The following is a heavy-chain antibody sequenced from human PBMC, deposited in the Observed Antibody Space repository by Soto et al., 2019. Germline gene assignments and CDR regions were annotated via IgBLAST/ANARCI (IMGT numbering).Heavy chain of an antibody. CDR3: AKGGPSTWNYLGWCAP. V-gene: IGHV3-48*03. Sequence: LRLSWAASGFTFSTYEMNWVRQAPGTGLEWVSYISSSGSFIYYADPVKGRFTISRDNAKNSLYLQMNSLRAADTAVYYCAKGGPSTWNYLGWCAPWGQGTLVTVSS. J-gene: IGHJ5*02. CDR1: GFTFSTYE. D-gene: IGHD1-7*01. CDR2: ISSSGSFI.